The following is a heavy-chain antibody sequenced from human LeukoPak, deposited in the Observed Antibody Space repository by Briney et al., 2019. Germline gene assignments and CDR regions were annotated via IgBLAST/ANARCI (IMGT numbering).Heavy chain of an antibody. CDR2: IYYSGST. J-gene: IGHJ6*02. D-gene: IGHD1-26*01. V-gene: IGHV4-59*01. CDR3: ARGPLGYYYYYGMDV. Sequence: SETLSLTCTVSGGSISSYYWSWIRQPLGKGLEWIGYIYYSGSTNYNPSLKSRVTISVDTSKNQFSLKLSSVTAADTAVYYCARGPLGYYYYYGMDVWGQGTTVTVSS. CDR1: GGSISSYY.